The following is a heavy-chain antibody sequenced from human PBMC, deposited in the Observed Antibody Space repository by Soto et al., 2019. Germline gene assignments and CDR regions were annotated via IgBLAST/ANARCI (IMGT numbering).Heavy chain of an antibody. CDR1: GFTFSSYG. D-gene: IGHD2-15*01. CDR2: IWYDGSNK. Sequence: HPGGSLRLSCAASGFTFSSYGMHWVRQAPGKGLEWVAVIWYDGSNKYYADSVKGRFTISRDNSKNTLYLQMNSLRAEDTAVYYCARDAIGYCSGGSCYGGSRSYYYYYMDVWGKGTTVTVSS. CDR3: ARDAIGYCSGGSCYGGSRSYYYYYMDV. V-gene: IGHV3-33*01. J-gene: IGHJ6*03.